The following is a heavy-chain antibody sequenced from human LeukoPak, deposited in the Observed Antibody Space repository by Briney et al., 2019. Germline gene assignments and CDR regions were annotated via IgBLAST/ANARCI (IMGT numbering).Heavy chain of an antibody. CDR3: AGGYSGYDVGY. CDR1: DASFSGFY. Sequence: SETLSLTCAVYDASFSGFYWNWIRHTPGKGVEWIGEINHSGSANYHPSLMSRVTFSIDTSKKQFSLNLTSVTVADTAVYYCAGGYSGYDVGYWGQGTRVTVSS. D-gene: IGHD5-12*01. CDR2: INHSGSA. J-gene: IGHJ4*02. V-gene: IGHV4-34*01.